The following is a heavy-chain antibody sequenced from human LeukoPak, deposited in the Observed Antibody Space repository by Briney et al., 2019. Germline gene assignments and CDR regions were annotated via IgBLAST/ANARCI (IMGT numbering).Heavy chain of an antibody. CDR3: ARETAFWAAAGTPSWFDP. Sequence: SETLSPTCTVSGGSISSGDYYWSWIRQPPGKGLEWIGYIYYSGSTYHNPSLKSRVTISVDTSKNQFSLKLSSVTAADTAVYYCARETAFWAAAGTPSWFDPWGQGTLVTVSS. CDR2: IYYSGST. D-gene: IGHD6-13*01. J-gene: IGHJ5*02. CDR1: GGSISSGDYY. V-gene: IGHV4-30-4*08.